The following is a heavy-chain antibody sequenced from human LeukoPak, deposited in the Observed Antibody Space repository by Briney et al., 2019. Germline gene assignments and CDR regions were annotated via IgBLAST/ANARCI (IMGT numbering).Heavy chain of an antibody. CDR1: GGSFTGYY. V-gene: IGHV4-4*07. Sequence: SETLSLTCVMYGGSFTGYYWSWIRQPAGKGLEWIGRIYTSGSTNYNPSLKSRVTISVDTSKNQFSLKLSSVTAADTAVYYCAREKVAGRWLLRGAHLDYWGQGTLVTVSS. CDR3: AREKVAGRWLLRGAHLDY. CDR2: IYTSGST. D-gene: IGHD5-24*01. J-gene: IGHJ4*02.